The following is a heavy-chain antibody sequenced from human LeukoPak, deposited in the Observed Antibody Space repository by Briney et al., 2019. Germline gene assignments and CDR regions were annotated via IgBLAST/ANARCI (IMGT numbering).Heavy chain of an antibody. CDR3: ARGGTALARTPYYYYMDV. D-gene: IGHD5-18*01. CDR1: GGSFSDYY. V-gene: IGHV4-34*01. CDR2: INHSGST. Sequence: PSETLSLTCAVFGGSFSDYYWRWIRQPPGKGLEWVGEINHSGSTNYNPSLKSRVTLSVDTSKNQFSLRLSSVTAADTAVYYCARGGTALARTPYYYYMDVWAKGTTVTASS. J-gene: IGHJ6*03.